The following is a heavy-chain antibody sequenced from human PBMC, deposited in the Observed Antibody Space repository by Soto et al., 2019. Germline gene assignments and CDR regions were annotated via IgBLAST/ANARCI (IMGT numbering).Heavy chain of an antibody. Sequence: GGSLRLSCAASGFTFSNYGMNWVRQAPGKGLEWVAVIWSDGSKKYYADSVKGRFTISRDNSKNTLYLEMNSLRAEDAAVYYCAAYGDYGIYWGHGTLVTVSS. CDR2: IWSDGSKK. J-gene: IGHJ4*01. D-gene: IGHD4-17*01. V-gene: IGHV3-33*01. CDR1: GFTFSNYG. CDR3: AAYGDYGIY.